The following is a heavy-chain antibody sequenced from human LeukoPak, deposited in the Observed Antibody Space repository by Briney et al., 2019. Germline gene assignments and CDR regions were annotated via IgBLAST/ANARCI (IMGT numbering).Heavy chain of an antibody. J-gene: IGHJ4*02. CDR3: VRELRGLGYCTNIGCQTYVY. CDR2: INSHNGDT. Sequence: ASLKLSCKTSGYSFSGYFIHWLRHAPGRGLECMGRINSHNGDTNYGQVFQGRVLMTRDTSMHTAYMQLSSLRSDDTALYYCVRELRGLGYCTNIGCQTYVYWGQGTQVSVS. CDR1: GYSFSGYF. V-gene: IGHV1-2*02. D-gene: IGHD2-8*01.